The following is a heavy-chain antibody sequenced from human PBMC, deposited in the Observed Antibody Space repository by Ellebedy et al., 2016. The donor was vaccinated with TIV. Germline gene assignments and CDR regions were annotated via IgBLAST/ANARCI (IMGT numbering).Heavy chain of an antibody. V-gene: IGHV3-30-3*01. CDR3: ARELNKSSGWYGGAAY. J-gene: IGHJ4*02. D-gene: IGHD6-19*01. CDR2: ISYDGNSK. CDR1: GFTFSSYA. Sequence: GESLKISCAASGFTFSSYAMHWVRQAPGKGLEWVAVISYDGNSKYYADSVKGRFTISRDNSMTTLYLEMNSLRAEDTAVYYCARELNKSSGWYGGAAYWGQGPLVTVSS.